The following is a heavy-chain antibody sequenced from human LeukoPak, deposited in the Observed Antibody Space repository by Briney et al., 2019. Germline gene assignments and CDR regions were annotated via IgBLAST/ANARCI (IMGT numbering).Heavy chain of an antibody. CDR3: AREVIAAAGIFDY. D-gene: IGHD6-13*01. Sequence: ASVKVSCKASGGTFSSYAISWVRQAPGQXXXXMGRIIPILGIANYAQKFQGRVTITADKSTSTAYMELSSLRSEDTAVYYCAREVIAAAGIFDYWGQGTLVTVSS. J-gene: IGHJ4*02. CDR2: IIPILGIA. CDR1: GGTFSSYA. V-gene: IGHV1-69*04.